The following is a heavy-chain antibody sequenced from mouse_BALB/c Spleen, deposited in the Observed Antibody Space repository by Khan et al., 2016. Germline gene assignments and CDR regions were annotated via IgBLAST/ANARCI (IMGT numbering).Heavy chain of an antibody. CDR2: ISYSGIT. D-gene: IGHD1-1*02. Sequence: EVKLLESVPSLVKPSQTLSLTCSVTGDSITSGYWNCIRNFPGNKLEYMGYISYSGITYYNPSLTSRISITRDTSTSQYYLKLNPVTTEDTATYNWASYYGHFFDYWSHRTTPSVSS. J-gene: IGHJ2*01. CDR1: GDSITSGY. V-gene: IGHV3-8*02. CDR3: ASYYGHFFDY.